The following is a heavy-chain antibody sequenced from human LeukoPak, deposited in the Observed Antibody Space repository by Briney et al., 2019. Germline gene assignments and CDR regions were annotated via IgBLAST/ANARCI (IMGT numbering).Heavy chain of an antibody. Sequence: GGSLRLSCAASGFTFSSYSMNWVRQAPGKGLEWVAFIGSRTGNIYYADSVKGRFSIPRDNAKDSVYLQMNSLRVDDTAVYYCARETEPLDYGDSTNLDYWGQGTLVTVSS. CDR2: IGSRTGNI. D-gene: IGHD4/OR15-4a*01. V-gene: IGHV3-21*01. J-gene: IGHJ4*02. CDR1: GFTFSSYS. CDR3: ARETEPLDYGDSTNLDY.